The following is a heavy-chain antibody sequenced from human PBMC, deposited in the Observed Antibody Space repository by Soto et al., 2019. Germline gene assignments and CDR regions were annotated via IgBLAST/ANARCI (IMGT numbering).Heavy chain of an antibody. J-gene: IGHJ4*02. Sequence: SETLSPTCAVSGGSISSGGYSWSWIRQPPGKGLEWIGYIYHSGSTYYNPSLKSRVTISVDRSKNQFSLKLSSVTAADTAVYYCARGGFFDYWGQGTLVTVSS. D-gene: IGHD6-25*01. CDR2: IYHSGST. CDR3: ARGGFFDY. V-gene: IGHV4-30-2*01. CDR1: GGSISSGGYS.